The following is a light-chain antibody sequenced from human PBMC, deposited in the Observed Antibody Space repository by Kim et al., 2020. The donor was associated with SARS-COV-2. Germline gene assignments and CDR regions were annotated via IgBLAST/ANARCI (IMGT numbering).Light chain of an antibody. Sequence: GASVTLTCTLSSGHSRYAIAWHQQQPEKGPRYLMKLNSDGSHSKGDGIPDRFSGSSSGAERYLTISSLQSEDEADYYCQTWGTGIGFGGGTQLTVL. CDR1: SGHSRYA. CDR2: LNSDGSH. CDR3: QTWGTGIG. J-gene: IGLJ3*02. V-gene: IGLV4-69*01.